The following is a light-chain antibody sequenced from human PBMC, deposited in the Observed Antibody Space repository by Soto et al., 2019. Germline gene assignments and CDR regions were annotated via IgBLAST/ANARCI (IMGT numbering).Light chain of an antibody. V-gene: IGLV7-46*01. J-gene: IGLJ1*01. CDR2: DTT. CDR1: TGAVTNGHY. CDR3: LLSYNGPYV. Sequence: QAVVTQEPSLTVSPGGTVTLTCGSSTGAVTNGHYPYWFQQKPGQAPRTLIYDTTNRHSWTPARFSGSLLGGKAALTLSGAQPEDEAEYYCLLSYNGPYVFGTGTRFTVL.